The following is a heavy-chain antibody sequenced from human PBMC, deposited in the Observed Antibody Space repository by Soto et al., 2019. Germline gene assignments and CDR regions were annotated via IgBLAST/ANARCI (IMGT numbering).Heavy chain of an antibody. J-gene: IGHJ4*02. D-gene: IGHD4-17*01. V-gene: IGHV4-61*01. CDR2: IYYSGST. Sequence: PSETLFLTCTVSGGSVSSGSYYWSWIRQPPGKGLEWIGYIYYSGSTNYNPSLKSRVTISVDTSKNQFSLRLSSVTAADTAVYYCARDSGYGDPFDYWGQGTLVTVSS. CDR1: GGSVSSGSYY. CDR3: ARDSGYGDPFDY.